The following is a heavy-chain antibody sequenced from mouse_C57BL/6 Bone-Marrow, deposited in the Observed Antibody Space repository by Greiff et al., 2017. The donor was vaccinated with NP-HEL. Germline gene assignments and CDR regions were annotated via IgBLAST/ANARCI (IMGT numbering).Heavy chain of an antibody. J-gene: IGHJ2*01. CDR1: GYTFTDYN. CDR2: INPNNGGT. D-gene: IGHD2-4*01. Sequence: VQLQQSGPELVKPGASVKIPCKASGYTFTDYNMDWVKQSHGKSLEWIGDINPNNGGTIYNQKFKGKATLTVDKSSSTAYMELRSLTSEDTAVYYCARRRDYEAADFDYWGQGTTLTVSS. CDR3: ARRRDYEAADFDY. V-gene: IGHV1-18*01.